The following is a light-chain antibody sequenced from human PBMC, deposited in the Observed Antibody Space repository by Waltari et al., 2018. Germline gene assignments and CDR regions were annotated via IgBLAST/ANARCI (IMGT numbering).Light chain of an antibody. Sequence: DILLTQSPSTLSASVGDRVTITCRASQTITRWLAWYQQKPGKAPNPLLFDASSLANGVPSRFSGSGSGTEFTLSISSLQPDDFATYYCQQYNSYSPWTFGPGTKVEIK. J-gene: IGKJ1*01. CDR1: QTITRW. CDR3: QQYNSYSPWT. V-gene: IGKV1-5*01. CDR2: DAS.